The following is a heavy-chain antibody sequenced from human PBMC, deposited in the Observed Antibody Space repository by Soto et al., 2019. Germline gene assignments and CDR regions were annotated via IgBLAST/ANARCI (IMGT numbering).Heavy chain of an antibody. Sequence: SETLSLTCTVSGGSVSSGSYYWSCIRQPPGKGLEWIGYIYYGGGTNYNPSLKTRVTISVDTSKNQFSLKLSSATAAHTAVSYCARASRILMVRRVISGGWFDPWGQGTLVTSPQ. J-gene: IGHJ5*02. CDR1: GGSVSSGSYY. CDR3: ARASRILMVRRVISGGWFDP. D-gene: IGHD3-10*01. V-gene: IGHV4-61*01. CDR2: IYYGGGT.